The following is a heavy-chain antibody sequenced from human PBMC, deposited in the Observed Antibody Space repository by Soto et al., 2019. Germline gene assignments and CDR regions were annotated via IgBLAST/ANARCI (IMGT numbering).Heavy chain of an antibody. CDR3: AFNSGSGSYYFDY. D-gene: IGHD3-10*01. Sequence: GGSLRLSCAASGFTFSDSAMHWVRQASGKGLEWVGRIRNKGNNYATAYTASVKGRFTISRDDSKNTVYLQMNSLRAEDTAVYYCAFNSGSGSYYFDYWGQGTLVTVSS. V-gene: IGHV3-73*01. J-gene: IGHJ4*02. CDR1: GFTFSDSA. CDR2: IRNKGNNYAT.